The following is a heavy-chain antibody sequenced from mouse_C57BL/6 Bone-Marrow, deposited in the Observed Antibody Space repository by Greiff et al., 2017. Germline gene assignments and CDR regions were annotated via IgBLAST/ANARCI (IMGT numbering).Heavy chain of an antibody. Sequence: VKLQQPGTELVKPGASVKLSCKASGYTFTSYWMHWVKQRPGQGLEWIGNINPSNGGTNYNEKFKSKATLTVDKSSSTAYMQLSSLTSEDSAVYYGARTIYYDIPGAYWGQGTQVTVSA. CDR3: ARTIYYDIPGAY. V-gene: IGHV1-53*01. CDR2: INPSNGGT. CDR1: GYTFTSYW. J-gene: IGHJ3*01. D-gene: IGHD2-4*01.